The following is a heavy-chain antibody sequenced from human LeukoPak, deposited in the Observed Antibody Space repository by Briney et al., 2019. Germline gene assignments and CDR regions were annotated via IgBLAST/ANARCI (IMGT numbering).Heavy chain of an antibody. CDR1: GGTFSSYA. CDR3: ARVWGQGSSGYYPF. D-gene: IGHD3-22*01. CDR2: IIPLFGTA. V-gene: IGHV1-69*13. J-gene: IGHJ4*02. Sequence: SVKVSCKASGGTFSSYAISWVRQAPGQRLDWMGGIIPLFGTAHYTQKFLGRVTITADESTSTAYMELSSLRSEDTAVYYCARVWGQGSSGYYPFWGQGTLVTVSP.